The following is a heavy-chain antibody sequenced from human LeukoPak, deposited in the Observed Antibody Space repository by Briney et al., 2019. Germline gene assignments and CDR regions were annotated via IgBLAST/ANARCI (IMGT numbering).Heavy chain of an antibody. CDR3: ARDRYYDFWSGSPFDY. J-gene: IGHJ4*02. D-gene: IGHD3-3*01. CDR1: GFTFDDYG. CDR2: INWNGGST. V-gene: IGHV3-20*04. Sequence: GGSLRLSCAASGFTFDDYGMSWVRQAPGKGLEWVSGINWNGGSTGYADPVKGRFTISRDNAKNSLYLQMNSLRAEDTAVYYCARDRYYDFWSGSPFDYWGQGTLVTVPS.